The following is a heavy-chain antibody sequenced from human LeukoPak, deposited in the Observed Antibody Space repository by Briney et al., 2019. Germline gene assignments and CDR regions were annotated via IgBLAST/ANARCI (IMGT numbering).Heavy chain of an antibody. D-gene: IGHD2-15*01. J-gene: IGHJ4*02. CDR1: GFTFGDYA. CDR3: TRGGVLGYCSGGSCYVATS. Sequence: GGSLRLSCTASGFTFGDYAMSWFRQAPGKGLEWVGFIRSKAYGGTTEYAASVKGRFTISRDDSKSIAYLQMNSLKTEDTAVYYCTRGGVLGYCSGGSCYVATSWGQGTLVTVSS. V-gene: IGHV3-49*03. CDR2: IRSKAYGGTT.